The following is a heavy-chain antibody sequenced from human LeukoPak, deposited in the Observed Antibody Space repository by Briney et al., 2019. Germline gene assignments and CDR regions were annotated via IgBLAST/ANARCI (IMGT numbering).Heavy chain of an antibody. J-gene: IGHJ6*03. CDR1: GYTFTGYY. V-gene: IGHV1-2*02. CDR3: ARGSRYCSGGSCYSDYYYMDV. CDR2: INPNSGGT. Sequence: ASVTVSCKASGYTFTGYYMHWVRQAPGQGLEWMGWINPNSGGTNYAQKFQGRVTMTRDTSISTAYMELSRLRSDDTAVYYCARGSRYCSGGSCYSDYYYMDVWGKGTTVTVSS. D-gene: IGHD2-15*01.